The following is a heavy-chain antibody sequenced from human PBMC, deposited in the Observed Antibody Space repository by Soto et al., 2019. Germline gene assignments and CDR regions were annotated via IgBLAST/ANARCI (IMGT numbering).Heavy chain of an antibody. V-gene: IGHV4-39*01. CDR1: GGSISSSGYY. J-gene: IGHJ5*02. D-gene: IGHD2-2*01. Sequence: SETLSLTWTVSGGSISSSGYYWGWIRQPPGQGLEWVANIYYSGSTYYNPSLKSRVTISVDTSQNQFSLKLSSVTAADTAVYYCAKVHQQYIWFDPWGQGTLVTVSS. CDR2: IYYSGST. CDR3: AKVHQQYIWFDP.